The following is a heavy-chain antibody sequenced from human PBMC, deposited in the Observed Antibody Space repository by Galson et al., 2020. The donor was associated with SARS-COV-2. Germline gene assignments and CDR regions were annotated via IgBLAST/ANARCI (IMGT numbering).Heavy chain of an antibody. CDR2: INWNGGST. Sequence: GGSLRLSCAASGFTFDDYDMTWVRQPPGKGLEWVSAINWNGGSTGYSDSVKGRFTISRDSAKNSLDLQMNSLRAEDTGLYYCARVPNWGPSYFDYWGLGTLVTVSS. CDR1: GFTFDDYD. V-gene: IGHV3-20*04. CDR3: ARVPNWGPSYFDY. D-gene: IGHD7-27*01. J-gene: IGHJ4*02.